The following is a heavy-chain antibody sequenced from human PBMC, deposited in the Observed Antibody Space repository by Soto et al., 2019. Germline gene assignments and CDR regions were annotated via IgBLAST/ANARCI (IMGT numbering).Heavy chain of an antibody. D-gene: IGHD3-22*01. Sequence: PGGSLRLSCAASGFTFSGNWMSWVRQAPGKGLEWVANIKQDGSEKYYVDSVKGRFTISRDNAKNSVYLQMNSLRAEDTAVYYCVRDSVALLPTAGFDCWGQGTLVTVSS. CDR2: IKQDGSEK. J-gene: IGHJ4*02. CDR3: VRDSVALLPTAGFDC. CDR1: GFTFSGNW. V-gene: IGHV3-7*04.